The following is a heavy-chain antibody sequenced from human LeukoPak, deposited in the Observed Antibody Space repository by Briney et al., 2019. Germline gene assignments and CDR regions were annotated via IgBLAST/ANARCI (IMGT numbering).Heavy chain of an antibody. V-gene: IGHV3-66*01. CDR2: IYSGGST. D-gene: IGHD3-22*01. Sequence: PGGSLRLSCAASGFTVSTKFMSWVRQAPGKGLEWVSVIYSGGSTYYADSVKGRFTISRDNSKNTLYLQMNSLRAEDTAVYYCARESLYYYDSSGYSVYWGQGTLVTVSS. J-gene: IGHJ4*02. CDR3: ARESLYYYDSSGYSVY. CDR1: GFTVSTKF.